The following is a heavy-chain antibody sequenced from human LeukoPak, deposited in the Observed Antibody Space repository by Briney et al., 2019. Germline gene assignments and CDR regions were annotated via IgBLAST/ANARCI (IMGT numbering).Heavy chain of an antibody. CDR2: IRGSGVST. Sequence: GGSLRLSCAASGFAFSSYAITGFGQPPGMGREWFSVIRGSGVSTYYSDSVKGRFTISRDSSKNTLYLQMNNLRAEDTAVYYCAKTLGYCTTTSCFPYYGMDVWGKGTTVTVSS. CDR3: AKTLGYCTTTSCFPYYGMDV. D-gene: IGHD2-2*01. V-gene: IGHV3-23*01. J-gene: IGHJ6*04. CDR1: GFAFSSYA.